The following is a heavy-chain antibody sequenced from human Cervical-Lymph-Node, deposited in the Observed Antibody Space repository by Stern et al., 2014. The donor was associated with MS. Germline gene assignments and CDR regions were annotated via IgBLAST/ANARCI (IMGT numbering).Heavy chain of an antibody. D-gene: IGHD3-22*01. Sequence: QVQLVQSGAEVKQPGSSVKLSCKASGGTFNNYAISWVRQAPGQGLEWMGGIIPMSGPSSYAQRFQGRVTITADDSSVYMVLSTLGSEDTAVYYCAREGVEHSSGYYLDRWGQGTLVTVSS. CDR3: AREGVEHSSGYYLDR. CDR1: GGTFNNYA. CDR2: IIPMSGPS. J-gene: IGHJ4*02. V-gene: IGHV1-69*01.